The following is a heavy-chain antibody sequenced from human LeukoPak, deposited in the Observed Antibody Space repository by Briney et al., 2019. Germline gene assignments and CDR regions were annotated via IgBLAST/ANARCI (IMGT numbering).Heavy chain of an antibody. V-gene: IGHV3-9*01. CDR1: GFTFDDYA. J-gene: IGHJ3*02. CDR3: AREGPDSSGYYGASDAFDI. D-gene: IGHD3-22*01. Sequence: GGSLRLSCAASGFTFDDYAMHWVRQAPGKGLEWVSGISWNSGSIGYADSVKGRFTISRDNAKNSLYLQMNSLRAEDTAVYYCAREGPDSSGYYGASDAFDIWGQGTMVTVSS. CDR2: ISWNSGSI.